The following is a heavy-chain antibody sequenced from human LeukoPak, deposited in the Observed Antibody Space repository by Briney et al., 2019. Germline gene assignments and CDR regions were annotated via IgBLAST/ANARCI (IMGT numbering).Heavy chain of an antibody. CDR2: INPSGGST. D-gene: IGHD3-10*01. J-gene: IGHJ6*03. CDR1: GYTFNSYY. V-gene: IGHV1-46*02. Sequence: VASVKASCKASGYTFNSYYMYWVRQAPGEGLEWMGIINPSGGSTTYAQKFQGRVTMTSDTSTSTVHMEMNSLRSEDTAVYYCARASPRGLAAYYYYYIDVWGKGTTVTVSS. CDR3: ARASPRGLAAYYYYYIDV.